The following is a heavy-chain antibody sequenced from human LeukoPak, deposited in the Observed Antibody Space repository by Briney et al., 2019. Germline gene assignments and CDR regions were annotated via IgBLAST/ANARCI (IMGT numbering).Heavy chain of an antibody. CDR3: ARGPGCSGGSCYSHYFDY. D-gene: IGHD2-15*01. V-gene: IGHV4-34*01. CDR2: INHSGST. Sequence: PLETLSLTCAVYGGSFSGYYWSWIRQPPWKGLEWIGEINHSGSTNYNPSLKSRVTISVDTSKNQFSLKLSSVTAADTAVYYCARGPGCSGGSCYSHYFDYWGQGTLVTVSS. CDR1: GGSFSGYY. J-gene: IGHJ4*02.